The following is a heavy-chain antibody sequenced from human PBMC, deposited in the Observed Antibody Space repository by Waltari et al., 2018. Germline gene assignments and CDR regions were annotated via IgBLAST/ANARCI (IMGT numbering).Heavy chain of an antibody. CDR2: IKSKTDGGTT. D-gene: IGHD6-25*01. J-gene: IGHJ6*02. CDR3: AAAAHYYGMDV. CDR1: GFPFSHAW. Sequence: EVQLVESGGGLVKPGGSLRLSCAACGFPFSHAWMSWVRQAPGKGLEWVGRIKSKTDGGTTDYAAPVKGRFTISRDDSKNTLYLQMNSLKTEDTAVYNCAAAAHYYGMDVWGQGTTVTVSS. V-gene: IGHV3-15*01.